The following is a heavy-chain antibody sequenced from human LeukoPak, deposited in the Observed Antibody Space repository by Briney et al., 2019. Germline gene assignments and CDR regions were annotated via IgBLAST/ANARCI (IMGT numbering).Heavy chain of an antibody. CDR3: AREYGYSYGPDFYYYYYMDV. J-gene: IGHJ6*03. CDR1: GGSFSGYY. V-gene: IGHV4-34*01. CDR2: INHSGST. D-gene: IGHD5-18*01. Sequence: SETLSLTCAVYGGSFSGYYWSWIRQPPGKGLEWIGEINHSGSTNSNPSLKSRVTMSVDTSKNQFSLKLSSVTAADTAVYYCAREYGYSYGPDFYYYYYMDVWGKGTTVTISS.